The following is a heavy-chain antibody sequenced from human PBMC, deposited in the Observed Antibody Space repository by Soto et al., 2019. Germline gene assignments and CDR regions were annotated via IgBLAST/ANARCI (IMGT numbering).Heavy chain of an antibody. CDR1: GYTFTGYY. Sequence: ASVKVSCKASGYTFTGYYMHWVRQAPGQGLEWMGWINPNSGGTNYAQKFQGRVTMTRDTSISTAYMELSRLRSDDTAVYHCAREIRRYYYDSSGENWFDPWGQGTLVTVSS. CDR3: AREIRRYYYDSSGENWFDP. J-gene: IGHJ5*02. CDR2: INPNSGGT. D-gene: IGHD3-22*01. V-gene: IGHV1-2*02.